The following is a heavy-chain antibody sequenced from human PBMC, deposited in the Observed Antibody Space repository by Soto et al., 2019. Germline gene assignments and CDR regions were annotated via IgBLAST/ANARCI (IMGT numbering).Heavy chain of an antibody. CDR2: INPNSGGT. CDR1: GYTFTGYY. CDR3: ARGSNGRPPATYYYYYGMDV. Sequence: EASVKVACKASGYTFTGYYMHWVRQAPGQGLEWMGWINPNSGGTNYAQKFQGWVTMTRDTSISTAYMELSRLRSDDTAVYYCARGSNGRPPATYYYYYGMDVWGQGTTVTVSS. J-gene: IGHJ6*02. D-gene: IGHD1-26*01. V-gene: IGHV1-2*04.